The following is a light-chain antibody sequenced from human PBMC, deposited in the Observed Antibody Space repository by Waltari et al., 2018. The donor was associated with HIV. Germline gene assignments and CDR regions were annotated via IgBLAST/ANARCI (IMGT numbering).Light chain of an antibody. V-gene: IGLV3-1*01. CDR3: QAWDRNIGGV. CDR1: KLGEKY. CDR2: EDS. J-gene: IGLJ3*02. Sequence: SYELTQPPSVSVSPGQTASITCSGDKLGEKYACWYQQRPGQSPILVIFEDSKRPSGIPERFSGSNSGNTATLTISGTQAMDEADYYCQAWDRNIGGVFGGGTKLTVL.